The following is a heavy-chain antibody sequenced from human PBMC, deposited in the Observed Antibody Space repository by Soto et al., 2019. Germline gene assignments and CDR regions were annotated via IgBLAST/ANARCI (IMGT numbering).Heavy chain of an antibody. D-gene: IGHD3-22*01. Sequence: GGSLRLSXAASGFTFSSYGMHWVRQAPGKGLEWVAVIWYDGSNKYYADSVKGRFTISRDNSKNTLYLQMNSLRAEDTAVYYCASFRKGPPDSSGYPDDWGQGTLVTVSS. V-gene: IGHV3-33*01. CDR1: GFTFSSYG. CDR2: IWYDGSNK. J-gene: IGHJ4*01. CDR3: ASFRKGPPDSSGYPDD.